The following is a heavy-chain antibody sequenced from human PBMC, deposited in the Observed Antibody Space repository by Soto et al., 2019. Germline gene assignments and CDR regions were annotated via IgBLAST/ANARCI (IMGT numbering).Heavy chain of an antibody. D-gene: IGHD6-6*01. CDR2: ISGSGGST. CDR3: AKGGGSSSLYYYGMDV. CDR1: GFTFSSYA. V-gene: IGHV3-23*01. Sequence: GGSLRLSCAASGFTFSSYAMSWVRQAPGKGLEWVSAISGSGGSTYYADSVKGRLTISRDNSKNTLYLQMNSLRAEDTAVYYCAKGGGSSSLYYYGMDVWGQGTTVTVSS. J-gene: IGHJ6*02.